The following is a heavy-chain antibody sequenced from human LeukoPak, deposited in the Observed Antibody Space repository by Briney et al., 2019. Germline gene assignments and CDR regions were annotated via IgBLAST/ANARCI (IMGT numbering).Heavy chain of an antibody. Sequence: GGSLRLSCAASGFTLSNYGMNWVRQAPGKGLEWVSIITSGVGITYYADSVKGRFTISRDNSKNTLYLQMNSLRADDTAVYYCAKGDYYDFDYWGQGTLVTVSS. V-gene: IGHV3-23*01. J-gene: IGHJ4*02. CDR2: ITSGVGIT. D-gene: IGHD3-10*01. CDR3: AKGDYYDFDY. CDR1: GFTLSNYG.